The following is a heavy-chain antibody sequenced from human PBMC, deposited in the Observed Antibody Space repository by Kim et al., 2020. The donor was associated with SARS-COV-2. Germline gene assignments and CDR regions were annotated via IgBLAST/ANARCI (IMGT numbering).Heavy chain of an antibody. CDR2: IKEDGTEK. CDR1: GFTFSSYW. Sequence: GGSLRLSCAASGFTFSSYWMSWVRQAPGKGLEWVANIKEDGTEKNYVHSVKGRFTISRDNAKNSLSLQMDSLRGDATAVYYCASGGYWHGNYWGQGTPVT. J-gene: IGHJ4*02. V-gene: IGHV3-7*03. D-gene: IGHD5-18*01. CDR3: ASGGYWHGNY.